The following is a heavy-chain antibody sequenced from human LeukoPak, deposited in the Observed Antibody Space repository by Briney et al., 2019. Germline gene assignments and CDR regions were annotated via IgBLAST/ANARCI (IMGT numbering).Heavy chain of an antibody. CDR3: ARLSPWGYYGSGSYPRWFDP. V-gene: IGHV4-34*01. Sequence: SETLSLTCAVYGGSFSGYYWSWIRQPPGKGLEWIGEINHSESTNYNPSLKSRVTISVDTSKNQFSLKLSSVTAADTAVYYCARLSPWGYYGSGSYPRWFDPWGQGTLVTVSS. D-gene: IGHD3-10*01. J-gene: IGHJ5*02. CDR1: GGSFSGYY. CDR2: INHSEST.